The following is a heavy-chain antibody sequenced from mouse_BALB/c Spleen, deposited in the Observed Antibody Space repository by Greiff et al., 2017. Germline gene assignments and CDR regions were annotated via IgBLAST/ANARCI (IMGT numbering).Heavy chain of an antibody. CDR1: GFTFSSYA. CDR2: ISSGGSYT. Sequence: EVQLVESGGGLVKPGGFLKLSCAASGFTFSSYAMSWVRQSPEKRLEWVAEISSGGSYTYYPDTVTGRFTISRDNAKNTLYLEMSSLRSEDTAMYYCARGLYPPDYWGQGTTLTVSS. D-gene: IGHD6-5*01. V-gene: IGHV5-9-4*01. CDR3: ARGLYPPDY. J-gene: IGHJ2*01.